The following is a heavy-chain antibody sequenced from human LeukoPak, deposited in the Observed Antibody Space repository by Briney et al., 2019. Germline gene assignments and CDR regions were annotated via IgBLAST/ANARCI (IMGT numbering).Heavy chain of an antibody. Sequence: SVKVSCKASGGTFSSYAISWVRQAPGQGLEWMGGIIPIFGTANYAQKFQGRVTITADEPTSTAYMELSSLRSEDTAVYYCASKGGWSRTGCYEEDYWGQGTLVTVYS. CDR2: IIPIFGTA. V-gene: IGHV1-69*13. D-gene: IGHD2-2*01. CDR1: GGTFSSYA. J-gene: IGHJ4*02. CDR3: ASKGGWSRTGCYEEDY.